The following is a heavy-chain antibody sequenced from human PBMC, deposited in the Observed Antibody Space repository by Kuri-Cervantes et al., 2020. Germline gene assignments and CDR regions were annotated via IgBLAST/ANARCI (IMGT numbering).Heavy chain of an antibody. CDR1: GYTFTSYD. CDR2: MNPNSGNT. Sequence: ASVKVSCKASGYTFTSYDINWVRQATGQGLEWMGWMNPNSGNTGYAQKFQGRVTMTRDMSTSTAYMELSSLRSEDTAVYYCARDRRYDILTGRLPYYYYYGMDVWGQGTTVTVSS. D-gene: IGHD3-9*01. CDR3: ARDRRYDILTGRLPYYYYYGMDV. V-gene: IGHV1-8*01. J-gene: IGHJ6*02.